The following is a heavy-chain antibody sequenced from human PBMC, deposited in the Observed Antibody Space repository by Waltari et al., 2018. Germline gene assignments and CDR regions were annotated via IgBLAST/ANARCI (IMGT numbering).Heavy chain of an antibody. D-gene: IGHD2-15*01. CDR3: ARDGGFDF. CDR1: GYIFIDHY. Sequence: QVQLVQSGTAVKQPGASVRVSCKASGYIFIDHYMHWVRQAPGQGLEWMGWMNPNSGGTNYAQKFQGRVTMTRDTSTSTAYMELSRITSDDTAIYYCARDGGFDFWGQGSLVTVSS. CDR2: MNPNSGGT. V-gene: IGHV1-2*02. J-gene: IGHJ4*02.